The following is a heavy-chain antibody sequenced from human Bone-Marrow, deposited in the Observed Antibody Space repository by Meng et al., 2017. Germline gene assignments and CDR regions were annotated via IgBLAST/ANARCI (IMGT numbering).Heavy chain of an antibody. CDR1: GFTFSNAW. D-gene: IGHD3-16*01. CDR3: ARVDWGSGADGAYYYYGMDV. J-gene: IGHJ6*02. CDR2: IKSKTDGGTT. V-gene: IGHV3-15*01. Sequence: GESLKISCAASGFTFSNAWMSWVRQAPGKGLEWVGRIKSKTDGGTTDYAAPVKGRFTISRDDSKNTLYLQMNSLRAEDTAVYYCARVDWGSGADGAYYYYGMDVWGQGNTVNGAS.